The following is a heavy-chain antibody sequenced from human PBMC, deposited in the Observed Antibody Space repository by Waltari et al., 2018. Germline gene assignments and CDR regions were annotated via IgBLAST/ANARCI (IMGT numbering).Heavy chain of an antibody. J-gene: IGHJ4*02. CDR2: ISGSGGST. Sequence: EVQLLESGGGLVQPGGSLRLSCAASGFTFSSYAMRWVRQAPGKGLEWVSAISGSGGSTYYTDSVKGRFTISRDNSKNTLYLQMNSLRAEDTAVYYCAKAEYSSSYFDYWGQGTLVTVSS. CDR3: AKAEYSSSYFDY. V-gene: IGHV3-23*01. CDR1: GFTFSSYA. D-gene: IGHD6-6*01.